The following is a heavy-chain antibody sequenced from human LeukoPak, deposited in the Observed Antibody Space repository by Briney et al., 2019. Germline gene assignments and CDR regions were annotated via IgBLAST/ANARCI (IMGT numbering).Heavy chain of an antibody. J-gene: IGHJ3*02. D-gene: IGHD2-2*01. Sequence: GGSLRLSCAASGFTVSSNHMSWVRQAPGKGLEWVSAISGSGGSTYYADSVKGRFTISRDNSKNTLYLQMNSLRAEDTAVYYCAKDSCSSTSCYGYGGAFDIWGQGTMVTVSS. CDR2: ISGSGGST. CDR1: GFTVSSNH. CDR3: AKDSCSSTSCYGYGGAFDI. V-gene: IGHV3-23*01.